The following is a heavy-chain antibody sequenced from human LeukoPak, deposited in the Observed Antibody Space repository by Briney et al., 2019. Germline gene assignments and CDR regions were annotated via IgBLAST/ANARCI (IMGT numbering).Heavy chain of an antibody. D-gene: IGHD3-16*01. CDR3: ARESSLYSFDVPFDP. V-gene: IGHV3-66*01. CDR2: IYSGGST. Sequence: GGSLRLSCAASGFTVSSNYMSWVRQAPGKGLEWVSVIYSGGSTYYADSVKGRFTISRDNSKNTLYLQMNSLRAEDTAVYYCARESSLYSFDVPFDPWGQGTLVTVSS. J-gene: IGHJ5*02. CDR1: GFTVSSNY.